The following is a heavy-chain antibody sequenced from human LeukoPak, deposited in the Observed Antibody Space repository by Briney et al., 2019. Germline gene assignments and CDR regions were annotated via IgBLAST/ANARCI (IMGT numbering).Heavy chain of an antibody. CDR1: GYSISSGYY. V-gene: IGHV4-38-2*01. Sequence: SETLSLTCAVSGYSISSGYYWGWIRQPPGKGLEWIGSIYHNGSTYYNPSLKSRVTISVDTSKNQFSLKLSSVTAADTAVYYYASSPSTIFGVVIYLAFDIWGQGTMVTVSS. J-gene: IGHJ3*02. CDR2: IYHNGST. D-gene: IGHD3-3*01. CDR3: ASSPSTIFGVVIYLAFDI.